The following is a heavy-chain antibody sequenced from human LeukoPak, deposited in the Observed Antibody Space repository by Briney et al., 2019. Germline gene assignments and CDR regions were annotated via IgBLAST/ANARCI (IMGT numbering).Heavy chain of an antibody. CDR1: GFTFSSYE. CDR2: ISSSSSYI. D-gene: IGHD3-9*01. V-gene: IGHV3-21*05. CDR3: ARADTSDILTGYSDY. Sequence: NPGGSLRLSCAASGFTFSSYEMNWVRQAPGKGLEWVSYISSSSSYIYYADSVKGRFTISRDNAKKSLYLQMNRLRAEDTAVYFCARADTSDILTGYSDYWGQGTLVTVSS. J-gene: IGHJ4*02.